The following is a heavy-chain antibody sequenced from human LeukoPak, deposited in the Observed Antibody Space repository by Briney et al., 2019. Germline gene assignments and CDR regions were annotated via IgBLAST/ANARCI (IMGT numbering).Heavy chain of an antibody. CDR1: GFTFGAYA. Sequence: SLRLSCTASGFTFGAYAMSWVRQAPGKGVEWVGFIRSKAYGGTTEYAASVKGRFTISRDDSKSIAYLQMNSLNTEDTAVYYCTRGEPYDILTGPDYWGQGTLVTVSS. CDR3: TRGEPYDILTGPDY. CDR2: IRSKAYGGTT. V-gene: IGHV3-49*04. D-gene: IGHD3-9*01. J-gene: IGHJ4*02.